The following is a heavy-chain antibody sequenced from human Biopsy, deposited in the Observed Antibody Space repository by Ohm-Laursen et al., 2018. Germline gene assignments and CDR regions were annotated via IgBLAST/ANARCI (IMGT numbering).Heavy chain of an antibody. CDR3: ARGSNDFGGLYFPR. D-gene: IGHD4-23*01. Sequence: SETLSLTCTVSGGSFTGHYWRWIRQPPGQGLEWIGHISYTGYTSYNASLKSRVTISVDTSRNHFSLRLSSLTAADTAVYYCARGSNDFGGLYFPRWGQGTLLTVSS. CDR2: ISYTGYT. CDR1: GGSFTGHY. V-gene: IGHV4-59*11. J-gene: IGHJ4*02.